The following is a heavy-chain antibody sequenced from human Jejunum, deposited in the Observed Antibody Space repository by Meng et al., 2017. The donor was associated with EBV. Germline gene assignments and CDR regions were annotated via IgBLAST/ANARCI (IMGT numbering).Heavy chain of an antibody. J-gene: IGHJ4*02. Sequence: QVQLQQSVPGLVKPSETLSPPWTVSGGSVNSGNVYWSWIRQPPGKGLEWIGYIYYSGSTNYIPSLKSRVTISLDTSKNQFSLKLSSVTAADTAVYYCAGLRYSGYDRAFDYWGQGALVTVSS. V-gene: IGHV4-61*01. CDR2: IYYSGST. CDR3: AGLRYSGYDRAFDY. CDR1: GGSVNSGNVY. D-gene: IGHD5-12*01.